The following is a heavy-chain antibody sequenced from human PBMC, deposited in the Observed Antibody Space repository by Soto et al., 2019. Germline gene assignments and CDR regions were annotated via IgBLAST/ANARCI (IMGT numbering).Heavy chain of an antibody. J-gene: IGHJ4*02. CDR3: ARLIHCKTTSCYFDY. Sequence: PSETLSLTCTVSGCSISSSSYYWAWVRQPPGKGLEWIGSVYYSGTTYYNPSLKSRVTISEDTSKNQFSLRLSSVTAADTAVFYCARLIHCKTTSCYFDYWGPGTLVTVSS. V-gene: IGHV4-39*01. CDR2: VYYSGTT. CDR1: GCSISSSSYY. D-gene: IGHD2-2*01.